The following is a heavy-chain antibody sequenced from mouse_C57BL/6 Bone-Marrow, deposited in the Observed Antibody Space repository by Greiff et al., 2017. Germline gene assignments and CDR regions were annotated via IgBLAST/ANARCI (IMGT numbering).Heavy chain of an antibody. CDR2: INPNNGGT. V-gene: IGHV1-26*01. CDR1: GYTFTDYY. J-gene: IGHJ1*03. CDR3: ARDDYDHDGYWYFDV. Sequence: VQLQQSGPELVKPGASVKISCKASGYTFTDYYMNWVKQSHGKSLEWIGDINPNNGGTSYNQKFKGKATLTVDKSSSTAYMELRSLTSEDSAVYYCARDDYDHDGYWYFDVWGTGTTVTVSS. D-gene: IGHD2-4*01.